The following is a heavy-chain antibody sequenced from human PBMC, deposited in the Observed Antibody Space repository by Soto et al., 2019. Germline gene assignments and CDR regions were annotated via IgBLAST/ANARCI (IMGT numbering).Heavy chain of an antibody. CDR3: ARAAYGDFDY. Sequence: SETLSLTCTVSGGSISSYYWSWIRQPPGKGLEWIGYIYHSGSTNYNPSLKSRVTISVDTSKNQFSLELSSVTAADTAVYYCARAAYGDFDYWGQGTLVTVSS. V-gene: IGHV4-59*01. CDR2: IYHSGST. D-gene: IGHD4-17*01. J-gene: IGHJ4*02. CDR1: GGSISSYY.